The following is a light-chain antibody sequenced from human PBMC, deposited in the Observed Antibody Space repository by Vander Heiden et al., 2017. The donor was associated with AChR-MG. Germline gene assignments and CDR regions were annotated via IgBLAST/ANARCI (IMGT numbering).Light chain of an antibody. Sequence: EIVLTQSPGTLSLSPGERATLSCTASQTVSSSYLAWYQQKPGQHPRRLIDGASSRATGIPDRFSGSGSGTDFTLTISRLEPEDFAVYYCQQYGSSPLTFGGGTKVEIK. CDR3: QQYGSSPLT. V-gene: IGKV3-20*01. CDR2: GAS. J-gene: IGKJ4*01. CDR1: QTVSSSY.